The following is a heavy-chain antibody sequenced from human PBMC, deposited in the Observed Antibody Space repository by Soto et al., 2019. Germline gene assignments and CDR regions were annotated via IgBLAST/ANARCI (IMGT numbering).Heavy chain of an antibody. J-gene: IGHJ3*02. CDR2: VGGSGFST. D-gene: IGHD3-22*01. CDR3: AKNYYDSSRAAFDI. CDR1: GFSFSNYA. Sequence: GGSLRLSCAASGFSFSNYAMTWVRQALGKGLEWVSCVGGSGFSTYYADSMKGRFTISRDNSKNTLYLQMNSLRAEDTAVYYCAKNYYDSSRAAFDIWGQGTMVTVSS. V-gene: IGHV3-23*01.